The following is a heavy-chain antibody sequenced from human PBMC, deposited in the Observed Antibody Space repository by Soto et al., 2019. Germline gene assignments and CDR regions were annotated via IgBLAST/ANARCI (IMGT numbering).Heavy chain of an antibody. CDR3: TRERFDP. V-gene: IGHV3-74*01. CDR1: GFTFSTYC. J-gene: IGHJ5*02. Sequence: EVQLVESGGGLVQPGGSLRLSCAASGFTFSTYCMHWVRQAPGKGLVWVSRIKTDGSSTNYADSVKGRFTISRDNAKNTLYLQMNSLRVEDTAVYFCTRERFDPWGQGTLVTVSS. CDR2: IKTDGSST.